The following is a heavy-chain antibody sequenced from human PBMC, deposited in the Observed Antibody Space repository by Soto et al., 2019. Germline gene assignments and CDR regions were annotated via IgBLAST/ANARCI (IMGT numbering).Heavy chain of an antibody. CDR1: GYTFTSYG. Sequence: QVQLVQSGAEVKKPGASVKVSCKASGYTFTSYGISWVQQAPGQGLEWMGWISAYNGNTNYAQKLQGRVTMTTDTSTSTAYMELRSLRSDDTAVYDCARGDYGDYLDYYGMDVWGQGTTVTVSS. D-gene: IGHD4-17*01. CDR3: ARGDYGDYLDYYGMDV. V-gene: IGHV1-18*01. CDR2: ISAYNGNT. J-gene: IGHJ6*02.